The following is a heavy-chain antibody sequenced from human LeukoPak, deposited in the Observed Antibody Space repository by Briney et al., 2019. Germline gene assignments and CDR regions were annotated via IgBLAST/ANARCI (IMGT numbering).Heavy chain of an antibody. CDR2: ISGSGGST. CDR1: GFTFSSYA. D-gene: IGHD6-19*01. V-gene: IGHV3-23*01. Sequence: GGSLRLSCRASGFTFSSYAMSWVRQAPGKGLEWVSAISGSGGSTYYADSVKGRFTISRDNSKNTLYLQMNSLRAEDTAVYYCAKGIIGSYSSGSLVFDYWGQGTLVTVSS. J-gene: IGHJ4*02. CDR3: AKGIIGSYSSGSLVFDY.